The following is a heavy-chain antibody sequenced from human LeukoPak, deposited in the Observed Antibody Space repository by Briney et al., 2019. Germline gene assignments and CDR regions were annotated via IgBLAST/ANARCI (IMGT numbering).Heavy chain of an antibody. V-gene: IGHV1-46*02. CDR2: IRPGGDGP. Sequence: GASVKVSCKASGNGLNNYHMHWVRQAPGQGLEWLGIIRPGGDGPSYAQKFQGRVTMTRDMSTSTVYMELSSLTSDDTAVYYCGRDPTYRNYFDSWGQGTLVTVSS. CDR1: GNGLNNYH. J-gene: IGHJ4*02. D-gene: IGHD1-1*01. CDR3: GRDPTYRNYFDS.